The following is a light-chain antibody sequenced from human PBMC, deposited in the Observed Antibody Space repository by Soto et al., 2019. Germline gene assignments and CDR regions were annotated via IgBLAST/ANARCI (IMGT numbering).Light chain of an antibody. Sequence: EIVLTQSPATLSLSPGERATLSCRASQSISSHLAWYQQKPGQAPRLLMYDASNSATGIPARFSGGGSGTAFTLTISSLEPEDLAVYYCQQRNNWPLTFGGGTKVEIK. CDR3: QQRNNWPLT. CDR2: DAS. J-gene: IGKJ4*01. CDR1: QSISSH. V-gene: IGKV3-11*01.